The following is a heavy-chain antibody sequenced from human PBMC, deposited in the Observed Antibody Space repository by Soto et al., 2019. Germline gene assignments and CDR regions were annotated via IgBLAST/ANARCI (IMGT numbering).Heavy chain of an antibody. V-gene: IGHV1-3*01. Sequence: QVQLVQSGAEGKKPGASVKVSCKASGYTFTNYAMHWVRQAPGRRLESMGWINAGNGNTKYSQKFQGRVTITRDTSASTAYMELSSLRSEDTAVYYCARVSGYYLPDYWGQGTLVTVSS. CDR1: GYTFTNYA. CDR2: INAGNGNT. CDR3: ARVSGYYLPDY. J-gene: IGHJ4*02. D-gene: IGHD5-12*01.